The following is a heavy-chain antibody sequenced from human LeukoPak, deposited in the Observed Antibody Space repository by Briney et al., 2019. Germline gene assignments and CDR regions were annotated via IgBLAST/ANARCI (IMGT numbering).Heavy chain of an antibody. CDR1: GFTFSSYG. D-gene: IGHD4-17*01. J-gene: IGHJ6*02. Sequence: GGSLRLSCAASGFTFSSYGMHWVRQAPGKGLEWVAVISYDGSNKYYADSVKGRFIISRDNSKNTLYLQMNSLRPEDTAMYYCARGFPYDDSTEGYYYGMDVWGQGTTVPSP. CDR3: ARGFPYDDSTEGYYYGMDV. V-gene: IGHV3-30*03. CDR2: ISYDGSNK.